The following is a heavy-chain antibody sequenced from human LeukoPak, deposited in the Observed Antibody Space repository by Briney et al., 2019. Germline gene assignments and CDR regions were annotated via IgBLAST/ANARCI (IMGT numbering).Heavy chain of an antibody. CDR1: GFTFSNHA. CDR2: IGGNGVST. J-gene: IGHJ5*02. D-gene: IGHD6-19*01. V-gene: IGHV3-23*01. Sequence: GGSLSLSCAASGFTFSNHAMNWVRQTPGKGLEWVSSIGGNGVSTYYADSVKGRFTISRDNSKDTLYLQMNSLSAEDTAVYYCARCTKYTTGWCNWLDPRGQGTLVTVSS. CDR3: ARCTKYTTGWCNWLDP.